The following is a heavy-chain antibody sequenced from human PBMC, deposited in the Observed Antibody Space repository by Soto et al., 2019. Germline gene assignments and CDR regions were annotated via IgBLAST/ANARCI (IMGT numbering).Heavy chain of an antibody. CDR1: GYSFTSYW. CDR3: ARLFYCSGGSCYSVPNWFDP. CDR2: IYPGDSDT. Sequence: GESLKSSDKGSGYSFTSYWIGWVRQMPGKGLEWMGIIYPGDSDTRYSPSFQGQVTISADKSISTAYLQWSSLKASDTAMYYCARLFYCSGGSCYSVPNWFDPWGQGTLVTVSS. J-gene: IGHJ5*02. D-gene: IGHD2-15*01. V-gene: IGHV5-51*01.